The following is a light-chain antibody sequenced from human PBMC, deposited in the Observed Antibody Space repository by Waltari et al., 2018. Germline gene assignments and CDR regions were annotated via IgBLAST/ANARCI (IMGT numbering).Light chain of an antibody. V-gene: IGKV1-9*01. CDR3: QELNTCPQSLT. Sequence: DIQLTQSPSFLSASIGDRVTITCRASQGISSYLAWYQQKPGKAPKLLIYAASTLQSGVPSRFIGSGSVTEFTLTNSSLQPEDFATYYCQELNTCPQSLTFGGGTKVEI. J-gene: IGKJ4*01. CDR1: QGISSY. CDR2: AAS.